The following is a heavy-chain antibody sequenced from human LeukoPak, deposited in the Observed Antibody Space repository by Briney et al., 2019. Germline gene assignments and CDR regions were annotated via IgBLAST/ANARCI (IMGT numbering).Heavy chain of an antibody. D-gene: IGHD6-13*01. CDR1: GFTFDDYA. V-gene: IGHV3-9*01. CDR2: ISWNSGSI. CDR3: AKDHQLYSSSRGYFDY. J-gene: IGHJ4*02. Sequence: GRSLRLSCAASGFTFDDYAMHWVRQAPGKGLEWVSGISWNSGSIGYADSVKGRFTISRDNAKNSLYLQMNSLRAEDTALYYCAKDHQLYSSSRGYFDYWGQGTLVTVSS.